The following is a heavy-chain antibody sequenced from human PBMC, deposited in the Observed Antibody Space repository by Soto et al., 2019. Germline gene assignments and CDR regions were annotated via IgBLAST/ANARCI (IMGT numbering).Heavy chain of an antibody. Sequence: EVQLVEFGGGLVQPGGSLRLSCAASGFTFSNYWMSWVRQAPGKGLEWVANIKQDGNEKYYVDSVKGRFTISRDNAKNSLYLQMNSLRAEDTAVYYWAREGYSYGTYFDYWGQGTLITVTS. CDR1: GFTFSNYW. V-gene: IGHV3-7*01. J-gene: IGHJ4*02. CDR2: IKQDGNEK. CDR3: AREGYSYGTYFDY. D-gene: IGHD5-18*01.